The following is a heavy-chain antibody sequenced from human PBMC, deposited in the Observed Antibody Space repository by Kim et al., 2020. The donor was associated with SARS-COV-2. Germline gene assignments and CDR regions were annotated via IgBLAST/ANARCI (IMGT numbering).Heavy chain of an antibody. V-gene: IGHV4-59*08. CDR1: GGSISSYY. Sequence: SETLSLTCTVSGGSISSYYWSWIRQPPGKGLEWIGYIYYSGSTNYNPSLKSRVTISVDTSKNQFSLKLSSVTAADTAVYYCARLGGWLLNYFDYWGQGTLVTVSS. CDR3: ARLGGWLLNYFDY. CDR2: IYYSGST. D-gene: IGHD2-15*01. J-gene: IGHJ4*02.